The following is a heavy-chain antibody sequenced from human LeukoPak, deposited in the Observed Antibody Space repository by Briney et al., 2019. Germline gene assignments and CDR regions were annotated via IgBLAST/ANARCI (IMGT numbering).Heavy chain of an antibody. Sequence: SETLSLTCTVSGGSISSSSYYWGWIRRPPGKGLEWIGSIYYSGSTYYNPSLKSRVTISVDTSKNQFSLKLSSVTAADTAVYYCARHATYYDILTGYWGPYYFDYWGQGTLVTVSS. V-gene: IGHV4-39*01. J-gene: IGHJ4*02. CDR1: GGSISSSSYY. CDR2: IYYSGST. CDR3: ARHATYYDILTGYWGPYYFDY. D-gene: IGHD3-9*01.